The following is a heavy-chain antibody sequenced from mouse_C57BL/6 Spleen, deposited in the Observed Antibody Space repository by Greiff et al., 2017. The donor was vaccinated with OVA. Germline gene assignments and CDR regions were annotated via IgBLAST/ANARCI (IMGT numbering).Heavy chain of an antibody. D-gene: IGHD1-1*01. Sequence: EVKLMESGPGLVKPSQSLSLTCSVTGYSITSGYYWNWIRQFPGNQLEWMGYISYDGSNNYNPSLKNRISITRDTSKNQFFLKLNSVTTEDTATYYCASYYGTLFAYWGQGTLVTVSA. J-gene: IGHJ3*01. CDR1: GYSITSGYY. CDR2: ISYDGSN. V-gene: IGHV3-6*01. CDR3: ASYYGTLFAY.